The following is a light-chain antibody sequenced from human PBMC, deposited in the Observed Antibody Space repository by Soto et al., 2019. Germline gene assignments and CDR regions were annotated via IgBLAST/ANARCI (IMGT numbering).Light chain of an antibody. Sequence: QSVLTQPPSVSGAPGQRVTISCTGSSSNIGAGYDVHWYQQLPGTAPKLLLFRNNNRPSGVPDRFSGSKSGTSASLAITGLQAEDEADYYCQSYDYSLSGYVFGPGTKLTVL. J-gene: IGLJ1*01. CDR3: QSYDYSLSGYV. V-gene: IGLV1-40*01. CDR2: RNN. CDR1: SSNIGAGYD.